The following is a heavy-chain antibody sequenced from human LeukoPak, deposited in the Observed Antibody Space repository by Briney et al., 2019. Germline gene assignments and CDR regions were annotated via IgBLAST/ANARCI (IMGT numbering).Heavy chain of an antibody. CDR1: GFTFSSYS. CDR2: ISSSSSYI. Sequence: PGGSLRLSCAASGFTFSSYSMNWVRQAPGKGLEWVSSISSSSSYIYYADSVKGRFTISRDNSKNSLYLQMNSLRAEDTALYYCAKDISATTLYYFDYWGQGTLVTVSS. V-gene: IGHV3-21*04. D-gene: IGHD1-26*01. CDR3: AKDISATTLYYFDY. J-gene: IGHJ4*02.